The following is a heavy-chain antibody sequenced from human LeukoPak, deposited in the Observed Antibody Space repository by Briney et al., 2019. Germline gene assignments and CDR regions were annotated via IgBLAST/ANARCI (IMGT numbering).Heavy chain of an antibody. CDR3: ARDNLGITIFGVVILGDYYYGMDV. Sequence: GASVKVSCKASGYTFTSYYMHWVRQAPGQGLEWMGIINPSGGSTSYAQKFQGRVTMTRDTSTSTVYMELRSLRSDDTAVYYCARDNLGITIFGVVILGDYYYGMDVWGQGTTVTVSS. CDR2: INPSGGST. J-gene: IGHJ6*02. D-gene: IGHD3-3*01. V-gene: IGHV1-46*01. CDR1: GYTFTSYY.